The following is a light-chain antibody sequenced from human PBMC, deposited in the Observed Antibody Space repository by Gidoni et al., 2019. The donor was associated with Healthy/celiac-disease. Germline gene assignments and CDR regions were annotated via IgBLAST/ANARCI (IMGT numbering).Light chain of an antibody. V-gene: IGKV3-20*01. CDR2: GAS. CDR1: QSVSSSD. J-gene: IGKJ1*01. CDR3: QQYGSSPGT. Sequence: DIVLTQSPGTLSLSPGDRATLSCRARQSVSSSDLAWYQQKPGQAPRLLIYGASSRDTGIPDRFSGSGSGTDFTLTISRLEPEDFAVYYCQQYGSSPGTFGQGTKVEIK.